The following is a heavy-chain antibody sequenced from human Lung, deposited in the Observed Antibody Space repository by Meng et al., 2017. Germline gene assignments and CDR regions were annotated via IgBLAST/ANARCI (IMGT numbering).Heavy chain of an antibody. V-gene: IGHV4-30-4*01. CDR1: GGSSSSSNYC. CDR3: ARGQKGYFDL. J-gene: IGHJ2*01. CDR2: IYSSGST. Sequence: QEQLQGSRPVLVNPSHTPSLTSTVSGGSSSSSNYCGSCLHQPPRKVLELRWHIYSSGSTYYNPSLKSRITIAVDTSKNQFSLKLSAVTAADAALYYCARGQKGYFDLWGRGTLVTVSS.